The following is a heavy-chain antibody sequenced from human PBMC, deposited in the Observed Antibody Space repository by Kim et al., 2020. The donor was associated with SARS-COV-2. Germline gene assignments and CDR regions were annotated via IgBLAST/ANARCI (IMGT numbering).Heavy chain of an antibody. CDR3: ARVGSSWSYNWFDP. D-gene: IGHD6-13*01. V-gene: IGHV4-4*02. Sequence: TPPLKSRVTRSVDKSKNQFALKLSSVTAADTAVYYCARVGSSWSYNWFDPWGQGTLVTVSS. J-gene: IGHJ5*02.